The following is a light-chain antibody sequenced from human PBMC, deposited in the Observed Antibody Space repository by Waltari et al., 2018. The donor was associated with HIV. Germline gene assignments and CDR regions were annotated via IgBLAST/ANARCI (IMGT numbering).Light chain of an antibody. J-gene: IGLJ3*02. V-gene: IGLV1-40*01. CDR1: NSNIGAGHD. CDR2: ANT. CDR3: QSYDDSLNGWV. Sequence: QSVLTQPPSVSGAPGQRVAISCTGRNSNIGAGHDVHWFQQVPGTAPKLLIHANTNRPSGVPDRFSGSKSGTSASLAITGLQAEDEADYYCQSYDDSLNGWVFGGGTKLTVL.